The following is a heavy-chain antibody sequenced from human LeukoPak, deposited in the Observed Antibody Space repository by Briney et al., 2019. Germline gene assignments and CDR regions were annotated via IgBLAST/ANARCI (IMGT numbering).Heavy chain of an antibody. Sequence: GGSLRLSCAASGFTFSSYSMNWVRQAPGKGLEWVSSISSSSSYIYYADSVKGRFTISRDNSKNTLYLQMNSLRAEDTAVYYCAKVDGYNVGYWGQGTLVTVSS. D-gene: IGHD5-24*01. CDR1: GFTFSSYS. V-gene: IGHV3-21*01. CDR2: ISSSSSYI. J-gene: IGHJ4*02. CDR3: AKVDGYNVGY.